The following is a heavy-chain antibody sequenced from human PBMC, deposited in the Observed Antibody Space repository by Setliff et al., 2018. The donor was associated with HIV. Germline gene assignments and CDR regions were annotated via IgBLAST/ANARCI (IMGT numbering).Heavy chain of an antibody. J-gene: IGHJ6*02. V-gene: IGHV4-4*09. D-gene: IGHD6-13*01. CDR2: IYATGST. Sequence: LSLTCTVSGGSINSYYWSWIRQPPGKGLEWIGYIYATGSTNYNPSLKGRVTVSVDTAKNQVSLRLSSVTAADTAVYYCARHPPHDSTWPYYYYGMDVWGQGTTVTVSS. CDR1: GGSINSYY. CDR3: ARHPPHDSTWPYYYYGMDV.